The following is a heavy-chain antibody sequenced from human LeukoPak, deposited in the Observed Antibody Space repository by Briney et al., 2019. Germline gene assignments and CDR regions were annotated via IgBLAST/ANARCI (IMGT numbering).Heavy chain of an antibody. CDR1: GGSISSYY. D-gene: IGHD2-2*01. CDR2: IYTSGST. CDR3: ARGGYCSSTSCWIPRRFDP. Sequence: SETLSLTCTVSGGSISSYYWSWIRQPAGKGLEWIGRIYTSGSTNYNPSLKSRVTMSVDTSKNQFSLKLSSVTAADTAVYYCARGGYCSSTSCWIPRRFDPWGQGTLVTVSS. J-gene: IGHJ5*02. V-gene: IGHV4-4*07.